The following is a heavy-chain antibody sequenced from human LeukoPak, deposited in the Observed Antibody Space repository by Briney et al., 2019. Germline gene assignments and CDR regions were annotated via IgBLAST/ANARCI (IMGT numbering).Heavy chain of an antibody. CDR2: IIPIFGTA. D-gene: IGHD6-6*01. CDR3: ASLYSSSSEAPPDFDY. CDR1: GGTFSSYA. J-gene: IGHJ4*02. V-gene: IGHV1-69*13. Sequence: SVKVSCKASGGTFSSYAISWVRQAPGQGLEWMGGIIPIFGTANYAQKFQGRVTITADESTSTAYMELSSLRSEDTAVYYCASLYSSSSEAPPDFDYWGQGTLVTVSP.